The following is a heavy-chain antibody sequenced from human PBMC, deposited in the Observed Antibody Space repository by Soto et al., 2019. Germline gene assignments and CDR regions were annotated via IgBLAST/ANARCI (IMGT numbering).Heavy chain of an antibody. Sequence: GGSLRLSCAASGFTFSSYGMHWVRQAPGKGLEWVAVIWYDGSNKYYADSVKGRFTISRDNSKNTLYLQMNSLRAEDTAVYYCARDPKYYDFWSGDSPLYYYYYMDVWGKGTTVTVSS. CDR3: ARDPKYYDFWSGDSPLYYYYYMDV. CDR1: GFTFSSYG. J-gene: IGHJ6*03. CDR2: IWYDGSNK. V-gene: IGHV3-33*01. D-gene: IGHD3-3*01.